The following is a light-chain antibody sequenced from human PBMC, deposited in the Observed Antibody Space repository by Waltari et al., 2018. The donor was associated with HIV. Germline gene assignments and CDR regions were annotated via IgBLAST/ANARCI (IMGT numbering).Light chain of an antibody. CDR2: RDN. CDR3: QVWDSGTVI. V-gene: IGLV3-9*01. Sequence: YEMSQPLSVSVPLGQTARMTCGGNNIGSENVHWYQQKPGQAPVLVVYRDNNRPSGIPERFSGSNSGNTATLTITRAQVGDEADYYCQVWDSGTVIFGGGTKLTVL. J-gene: IGLJ2*01. CDR1: NIGSEN.